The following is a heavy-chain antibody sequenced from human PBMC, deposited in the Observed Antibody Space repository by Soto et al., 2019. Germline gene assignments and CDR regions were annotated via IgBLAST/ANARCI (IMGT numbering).Heavy chain of an antibody. CDR2: ISSSGSTI. V-gene: IGHV3-48*03. D-gene: IGHD3-10*02. CDR3: ARALRYVLSWFDP. J-gene: IGHJ5*02. Sequence: EVQLVESGGGLVQPGGSLRLSCAASGFAFSSYEMNWVRQAPGKGLEWVSYISSSGSTIYYADSVKGRFTISRDNAKNSLYLQMNSLRAEDTAVYYCARALRYVLSWFDPWGQGTLVTVSS. CDR1: GFAFSSYE.